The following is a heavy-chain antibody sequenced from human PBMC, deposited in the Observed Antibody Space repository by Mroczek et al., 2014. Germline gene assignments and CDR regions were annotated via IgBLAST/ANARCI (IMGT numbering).Heavy chain of an antibody. V-gene: IGHV3-30-3*01. D-gene: IGHD2-2*02. Sequence: QVQLVESGGGVVQPGRSLRLSCAASGFTFSSYAMHWVRQAPGKGLEWVAVISYDGSNKYYADSVKGRFTISRDNSKNTLYLQMNSLRAEDTAVYYCARRPQTXCSSTSCYIPIYYYYMDV. CDR3: ARRPQTXCSSTSCYIPIYYYYMDV. CDR2: ISYDGSNK. CDR1: GFTFSSYA. J-gene: IGHJ6*03.